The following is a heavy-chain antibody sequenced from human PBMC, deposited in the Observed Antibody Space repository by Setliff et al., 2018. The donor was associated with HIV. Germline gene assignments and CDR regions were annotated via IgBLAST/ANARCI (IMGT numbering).Heavy chain of an antibody. J-gene: IGHJ5*01. CDR3: ASEAGASSGWFGY. CDR2: IRYDGSDK. D-gene: IGHD6-19*01. Sequence: GGSLRLSCAASGFTFSSYGMHWVRQAPGKGLEWVTFIRYDGSDKYYADSVKGRFTISRDNSKNTLYLQMNSLRAEDTAVYYCASEAGASSGWFGYWGQGTLVTVSS. V-gene: IGHV3-30*02. CDR1: GFTFSSYG.